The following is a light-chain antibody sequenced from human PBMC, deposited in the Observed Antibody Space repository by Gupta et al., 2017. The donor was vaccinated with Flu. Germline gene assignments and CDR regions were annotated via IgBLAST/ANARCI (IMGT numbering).Light chain of an antibody. CDR1: NNIRNW. V-gene: IGKV1-5*03. CDR2: KAS. Sequence: ETFPITCLASNNIRNWLEWYQQSPGKAPNLVIYKASILESGGTSRFSCSCSGTEFTLTISSLQPDECATYYCQQYDTYSGPFGRGTMLE. CDR3: QQYDTYSGP. J-gene: IGKJ2*01.